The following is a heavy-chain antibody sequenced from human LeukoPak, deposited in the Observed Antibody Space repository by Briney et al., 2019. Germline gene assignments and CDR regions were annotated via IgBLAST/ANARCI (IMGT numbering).Heavy chain of an antibody. CDR1: GGTFSRYA. D-gene: IGHD6-13*01. V-gene: IGHV1-69*04. Sequence: SVKVSCKASGGTFSRYAISWVRQAPGQGLEWMGRIIPFLGVANYAQKFQGRVTITADKSISTAYLQWSSLKASDTAMYYCATSIATSGHFDYWGQGTLVTVSS. CDR3: ATSIATSGHFDY. J-gene: IGHJ4*02. CDR2: IIPFLGVA.